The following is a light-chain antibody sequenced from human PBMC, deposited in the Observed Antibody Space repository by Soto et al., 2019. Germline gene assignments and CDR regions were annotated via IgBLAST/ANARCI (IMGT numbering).Light chain of an antibody. CDR1: QGISSY. V-gene: IGKV1-9*01. CDR2: AAS. CDR3: QQLNSYPST. J-gene: IGKJ3*01. Sequence: DIQLTQSPSFLSASVGDRVTITCRASQGISSYLAWYQQKPGKAPKLLIYAASTLQSGVPSRFSGSGSRTEFTLTISSLQPEDFATYYCQQLNSYPSTFGPGTKVDIK.